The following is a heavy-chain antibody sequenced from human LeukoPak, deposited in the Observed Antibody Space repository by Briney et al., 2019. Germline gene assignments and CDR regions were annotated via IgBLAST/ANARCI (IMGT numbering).Heavy chain of an antibody. V-gene: IGHV4-34*01. Sequence: SETLSLTCAVYGGSFRGYYWSWIRQPPGKGLEWIGEINHSGSTNYNPSLKSRVTISVDTSKNQFSLKLSSVTAADTAVYYCAREKDCTNGVCPFDYWGQGTLVTVSS. J-gene: IGHJ4*02. CDR3: AREKDCTNGVCPFDY. CDR1: GGSFRGYY. CDR2: INHSGST. D-gene: IGHD2-8*01.